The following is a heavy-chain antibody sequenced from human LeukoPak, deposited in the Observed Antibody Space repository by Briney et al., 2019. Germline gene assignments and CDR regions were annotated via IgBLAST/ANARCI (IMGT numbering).Heavy chain of an antibody. CDR1: GFTFSDYF. CDR2: SRNKANSYST. D-gene: IGHD3-22*01. Sequence: QSGGSLRLSCAASGFTFSDYFIDWVRQAPGKGREWVGRSRNKANSYSTAYAASVKGRFIISRDDSKNSVYLQMNRLKTEDTAVYYCARANREAGYSLDYWGQGTLVTVSS. J-gene: IGHJ4*02. V-gene: IGHV3-72*01. CDR3: ARANREAGYSLDY.